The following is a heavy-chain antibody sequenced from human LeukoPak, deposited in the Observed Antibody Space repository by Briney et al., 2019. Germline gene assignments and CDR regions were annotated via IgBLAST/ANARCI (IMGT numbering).Heavy chain of an antibody. J-gene: IGHJ4*02. V-gene: IGHV4-59*11. D-gene: IGHD3-22*01. CDR2: IYYSGST. CDR3: ARDLGGYYLR. Sequence: PSETLPHPCSVSGGSLSSQFWSWVPQPPGKGLEWIWYIYYSGSTNYNPSLKSRVTISVDTSKNQFSLKLSSVTAADTAVYYCARDLGGYYLRWGQGTLVTVSS. CDR1: GGSLSSQF.